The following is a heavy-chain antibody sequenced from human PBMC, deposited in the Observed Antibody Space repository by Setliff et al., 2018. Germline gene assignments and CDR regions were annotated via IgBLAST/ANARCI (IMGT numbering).Heavy chain of an antibody. Sequence: PSETLSLTCTVSGGSINSGSYYWSWIRQSAGKGLEWIGYIYTSGSTNYNPSLKSRVTISLDTSKNQFSLKLRSLAAADTAIYYCARVIDAFYNYPDVWGKGTTVTVSS. CDR1: GGSINSGSYY. CDR3: ARVIDAFYNYPDV. V-gene: IGHV4-61*10. CDR2: IYTSGST. D-gene: IGHD2-21*01. J-gene: IGHJ6*04.